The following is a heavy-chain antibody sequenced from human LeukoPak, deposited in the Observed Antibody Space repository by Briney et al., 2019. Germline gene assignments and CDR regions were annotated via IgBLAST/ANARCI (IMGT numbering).Heavy chain of an antibody. CDR3: ARRGVITQLERPFDL. V-gene: IGHV5-51*01. CDR1: GYTFNTYW. Sequence: GESLKISCKGSGYTFNTYWIGWVRQMPGKGLEWVGVIYPGDSATTYSPFFQGQVTISVDKSISTAYLQWNYLQASDTAMYYCARRGVITQLERPFDLWGQGTLVTVSS. J-gene: IGHJ5*02. CDR2: IYPGDSAT. D-gene: IGHD1-1*01.